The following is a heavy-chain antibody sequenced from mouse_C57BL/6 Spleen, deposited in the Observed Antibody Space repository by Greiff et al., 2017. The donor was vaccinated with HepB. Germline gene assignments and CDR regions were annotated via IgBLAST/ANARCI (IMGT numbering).Heavy chain of an antibody. J-gene: IGHJ3*01. V-gene: IGHV14-4*01. CDR2: IDPENGDT. D-gene: IGHD1-1*01. CDR3: TAITGAY. CDR1: GFNIKDDY. Sequence: LVESGAELVRPGASVKLSCTASGFNIKDDYMHWVKQRPEQGLEWIGWIDPENGDTEYASKFQGKATITADTSSNTAYLQLSSLTSEDTAVDYCTAITGAYWGQGTLVTVSA.